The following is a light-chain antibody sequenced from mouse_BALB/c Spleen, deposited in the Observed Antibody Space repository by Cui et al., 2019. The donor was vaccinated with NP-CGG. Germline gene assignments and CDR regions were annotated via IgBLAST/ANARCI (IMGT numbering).Light chain of an antibody. Sequence: QAVVTQESALTTSPGETVTLTCRSSTGAVTTSNYANLVQEKPDHLFTGLIGGTNNRAQGVPARFSGSLIGDKAALTITGAQTEDEAIYFCALWYSNHWVFGGGTKLTVL. CDR2: GTN. V-gene: IGLV1*01. CDR3: ALWYSNHWV. CDR1: TGAVTTSNY. J-gene: IGLJ1*01.